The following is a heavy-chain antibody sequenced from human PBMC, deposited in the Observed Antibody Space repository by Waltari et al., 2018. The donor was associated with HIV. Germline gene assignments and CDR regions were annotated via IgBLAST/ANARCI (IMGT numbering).Heavy chain of an antibody. D-gene: IGHD3-9*01. V-gene: IGHV3-74*01. J-gene: IGHJ4*02. CDR2: IKSDGTIT. CDR3: ARDLVVLRYFDWLSTYFDY. CDR1: GFTLSSYW. Sequence: EVQLVESGGGLVQPGGSLRLSCAASGFTLSSYWRPWVRQAPGKGLVGVSRIKSDGTITTYADSVKGRFTISRDNAKNTLFLQMNSLRAEDTAIYYCARDLVVLRYFDWLSTYFDYWGQGTLVTVSS.